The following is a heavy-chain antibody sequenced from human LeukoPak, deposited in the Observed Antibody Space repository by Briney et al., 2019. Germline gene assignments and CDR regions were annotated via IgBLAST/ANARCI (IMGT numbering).Heavy chain of an antibody. Sequence: GGSLRLSCAASGFPFSNYWKSWVRQAPGKGLEWVANMKEDGGEINYVDSVKGRFTISRDNAENSLYLHMNSLRVEDTAVYYCARDRGYSTFDNWGQGTLVTVSS. V-gene: IGHV3-7*01. CDR3: ARDRGYSTFDN. CDR2: MKEDGGEI. D-gene: IGHD4-23*01. CDR1: GFPFSNYW. J-gene: IGHJ5*02.